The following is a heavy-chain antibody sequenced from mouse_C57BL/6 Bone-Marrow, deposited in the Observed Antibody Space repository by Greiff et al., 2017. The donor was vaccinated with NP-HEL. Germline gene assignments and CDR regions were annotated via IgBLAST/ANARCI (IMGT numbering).Heavy chain of an antibody. J-gene: IGHJ4*01. Sequence: EVQLQESGPALVKPGASVKISCKASGYSFTDYNMHWVKQSNGKSLEWIGVINPNYGNTSYNQTFKGKATLTVDQSSSTAYMQLNSLTSEYSAVYYCARRFYCDYERDAMDYWGQGTSVTVSS. CDR1: GYSFTDYN. CDR3: ARRFYCDYERDAMDY. D-gene: IGHD2-4*01. CDR2: INPNYGNT. V-gene: IGHV1-39*01.